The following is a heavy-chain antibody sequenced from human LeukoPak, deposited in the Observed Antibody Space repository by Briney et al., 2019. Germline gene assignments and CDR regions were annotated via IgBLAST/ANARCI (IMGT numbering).Heavy chain of an antibody. Sequence: SDTVSLICTVSGYSISSGYYRGWVPPPPGKGLEGIGSLYYSGSTYYNPSLKSPLTMSVDTSTNQLSLMLSSVTAADTAVYYCARHSNYYESGGPLDYWGQGTLVTASS. CDR2: LYYSGST. J-gene: IGHJ4*02. CDR3: ARHSNYYESGGPLDY. D-gene: IGHD3-22*01. CDR1: GYSISSGYY. V-gene: IGHV4-38-2*02.